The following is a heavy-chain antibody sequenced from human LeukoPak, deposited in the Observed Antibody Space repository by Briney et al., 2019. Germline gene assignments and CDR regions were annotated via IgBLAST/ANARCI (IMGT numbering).Heavy chain of an antibody. CDR3: ARDQSQVVVITTGYYGMDV. D-gene: IGHD3-22*01. J-gene: IGHJ6*02. CDR2: ISSSSYI. V-gene: IGHV3-21*01. CDR1: GFTFSSYS. Sequence: GGSLRLSCAASGFTFSSYSMNWVRQAPGKGLEWVSSISSSSYIYYADSVKGRFTISRDNAKNSLYLQMNSLRAEDTAVYYCARDQSQVVVITTGYYGMDVWGQGTTVTVSS.